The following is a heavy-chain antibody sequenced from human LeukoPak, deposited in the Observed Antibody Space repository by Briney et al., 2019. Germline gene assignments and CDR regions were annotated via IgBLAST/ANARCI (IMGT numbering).Heavy chain of an antibody. V-gene: IGHV4-39*07. CDR3: ARGRNLRLHYFDY. CDR1: GGSISSSSYY. D-gene: IGHD3-3*01. Sequence: SSETLSLTCTVSGGSISSSSYYWGWIRQPPGKGLEWIGSIYYSGSTYYNPSLKSRVTISVDTSKNQFSLKLSSVTAADTAVYYCARGRNLRLHYFDYWGQGTLVTVSS. J-gene: IGHJ4*02. CDR2: IYYSGST.